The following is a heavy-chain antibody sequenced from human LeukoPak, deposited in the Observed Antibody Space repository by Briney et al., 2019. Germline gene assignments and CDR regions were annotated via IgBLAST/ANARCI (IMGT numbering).Heavy chain of an antibody. V-gene: IGHV3-74*03. D-gene: IGHD6-13*01. CDR2: IKSDGSST. CDR3: ARDSSSWYYDY. J-gene: IGHJ4*02. Sequence: SCKASGGTFSSYWTHWVRQAPGKGLVWVSCIKSDGSSTTYADSVKGRFTISRDNAKNTLHLQMNSLRAEDTAVYYCARDSSSWYYDYWGQGTLVTVSS. CDR1: GGTFSSYW.